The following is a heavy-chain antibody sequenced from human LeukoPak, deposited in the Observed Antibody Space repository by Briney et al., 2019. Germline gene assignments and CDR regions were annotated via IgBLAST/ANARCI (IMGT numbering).Heavy chain of an antibody. J-gene: IGHJ4*02. CDR2: IFYSGST. V-gene: IGHV4-39*07. Sequence: SETLSLTCTVSGGSISSSNYYWGWIRQPPGKGLEWIGSIFYSGSTYYNPSLKSRVTISVDTSKKQFSLKLNSVTAADTAVYYCARDLRVVVTAIFDSWGQGTLVTVSS. CDR3: ARDLRVVVTAIFDS. CDR1: GGSISSSNYY. D-gene: IGHD2-21*02.